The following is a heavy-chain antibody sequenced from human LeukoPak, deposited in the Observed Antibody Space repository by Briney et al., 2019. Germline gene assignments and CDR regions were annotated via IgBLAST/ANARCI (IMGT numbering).Heavy chain of an antibody. D-gene: IGHD3-10*02. Sequence: GGSLRLSCAASGFTFSSYSMNWVRQAPGKGLEWVSSITTSSSYIYYADSVKGRFTISRDNAKNSLYLQMNSLRAEDTAVYYCAELGITMIGGVWGKGTTVTISS. CDR3: AELGITMIGGV. CDR1: GFTFSSYS. V-gene: IGHV3-21*01. J-gene: IGHJ6*04. CDR2: ITTSSSYI.